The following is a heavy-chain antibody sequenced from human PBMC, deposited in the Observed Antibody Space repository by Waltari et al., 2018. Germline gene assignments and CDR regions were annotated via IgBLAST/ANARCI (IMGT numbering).Heavy chain of an antibody. CDR1: GGSISSSY. Sequence: QVQLQESGPGLVKPSETLSLTCTVPGGSISSSYWSWIRQPAGKGLEWIGRIYTSGSTNYNPSLKSRVTMSVDTSKNQFSLKLSSVTAADTAVYYCARSSYYDFWSGYYKFDIWGQGTMVTVSS. D-gene: IGHD3-3*01. CDR2: IYTSGST. V-gene: IGHV4-4*07. J-gene: IGHJ3*02. CDR3: ARSSYYDFWSGYYKFDI.